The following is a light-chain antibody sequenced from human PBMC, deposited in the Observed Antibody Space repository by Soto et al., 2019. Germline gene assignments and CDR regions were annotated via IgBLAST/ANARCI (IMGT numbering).Light chain of an antibody. J-gene: IGKJ5*01. CDR2: GAA. Sequence: QITQSPSSLSASVTYRVTITCRASQDPRDHLGWYQQKAGKVPKLLIYGAASLQSGVPSRFGGSGSGTDFTLTISSLQPEDFATYYCQQSYSPPITFGQGTRLEI. V-gene: IGKV1-39*01. CDR3: QQSYSPPIT. CDR1: QDPRDH.